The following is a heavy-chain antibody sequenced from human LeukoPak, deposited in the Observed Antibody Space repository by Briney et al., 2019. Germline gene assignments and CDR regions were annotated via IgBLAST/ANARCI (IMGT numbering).Heavy chain of an antibody. J-gene: IGHJ6*02. CDR3: AKGVSEYYYYGMDV. D-gene: IGHD6-13*01. CDR1: GFTVSSNY. CDR2: ISGSGGST. V-gene: IGHV3-23*01. Sequence: GGSLRLSCAASGFTVSSNYMSWVRQAPGKGLEWVSAISGSGGSTYYADSVKGRFTISRDNSKNTLYLQMNSLRAEDTAVYYCAKGVSEYYYYGMDVWGQGATVTVSS.